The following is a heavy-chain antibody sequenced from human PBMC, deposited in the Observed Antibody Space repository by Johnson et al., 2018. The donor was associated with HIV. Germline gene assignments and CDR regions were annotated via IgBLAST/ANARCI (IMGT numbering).Heavy chain of an antibody. CDR3: AKDGGSYGGALDI. Sequence: QVQLVESGGGVVQPGRSLRLSCTASGFTFSSYGMHWVRQAPGKGLEWVAVIWYDGSNKYYADSVKGRFTISRDNSKNTLYLQMNSLRAEDTAVYYCAKDGGSYGGALDIWGQGTMVTVSS. CDR1: GFTFSSYG. CDR2: IWYDGSNK. J-gene: IGHJ3*02. D-gene: IGHD1-26*01. V-gene: IGHV3-33*06.